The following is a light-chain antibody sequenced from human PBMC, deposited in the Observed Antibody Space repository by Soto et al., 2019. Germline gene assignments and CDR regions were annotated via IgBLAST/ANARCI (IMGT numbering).Light chain of an antibody. V-gene: IGKV3-15*01. J-gene: IGKJ5*01. CDR3: QQYNNWPIT. CDR1: QSVSSN. Sequence: EIGMTHSPPTLSVSPRERATLSCRASQSVSSNLAWYQQKPGQAPRLLIYGASTRATGIPARFSGSGSGTEFTLTISRLQSEDFAVYYCQQYNNWPITFGQGTRLEIK. CDR2: GAS.